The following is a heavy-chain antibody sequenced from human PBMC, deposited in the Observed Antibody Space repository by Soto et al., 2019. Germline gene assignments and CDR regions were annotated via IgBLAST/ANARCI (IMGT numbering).Heavy chain of an antibody. CDR3: ARGFLHYGSGNLDY. V-gene: IGHV1-8*01. D-gene: IGHD3-10*01. CDR1: GYTFSSYD. Sequence: QVQLVQSGAEVKKPGASVKVSCKASGYTFSSYDINWVRQATGQGLEWMGWINPNTGNTGYAQNFQGRVTMTRNTSISTAYMEVSNLRSEDTAMYYCARGFLHYGSGNLDYWGQGTLLTVSS. J-gene: IGHJ4*02. CDR2: INPNTGNT.